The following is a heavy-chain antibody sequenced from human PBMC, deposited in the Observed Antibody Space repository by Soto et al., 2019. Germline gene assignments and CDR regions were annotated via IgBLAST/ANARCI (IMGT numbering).Heavy chain of an antibody. D-gene: IGHD6-6*01. CDR3: ARSAPYSSSSWYYFDY. CDR2: TYYSGSI. V-gene: IGHV4-59*01. J-gene: IGHJ4*02. Sequence: SETLSLTCTVSGGSISTYYWNWIRQPPGKGLEWIGYTYYSGSINYNPSLKSRVTISVDTSKNQFSLKLSSATAAGTAVYYCARSAPYSSSSWYYFDYWGQGTLVTVSS. CDR1: GGSISTYY.